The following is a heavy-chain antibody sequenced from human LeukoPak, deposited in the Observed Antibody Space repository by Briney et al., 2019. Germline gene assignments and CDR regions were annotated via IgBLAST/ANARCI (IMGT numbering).Heavy chain of an antibody. CDR1: GYTFSGFG. V-gene: IGHV1-18*01. Sequence: ASVKVSCKASGYTFSGFGINWVRQAPGQGLECMGWISLDNENTNYAQKFQDRVTMTTDTSTSTTYMELTSLTSDDSAIYYCARSSEWALLAVGTFYFDSWGQGTLVTVSS. CDR2: ISLDNENT. D-gene: IGHD1-26*01. CDR3: ARSSEWALLAVGTFYFDS. J-gene: IGHJ4*02.